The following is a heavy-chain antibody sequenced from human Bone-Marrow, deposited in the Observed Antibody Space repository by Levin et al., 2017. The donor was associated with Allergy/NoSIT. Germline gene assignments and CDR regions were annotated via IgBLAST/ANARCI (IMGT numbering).Heavy chain of an antibody. Sequence: GESLKISCKGSGYSFTSYWIGWVRQMPGKGLEWMGIIYPGDSDTRYSPSFQGQVTISADKSISTAYLQWSSLKASDTAMYYCARVITMVRGGPADQIFDPWGQGTLVTVSS. D-gene: IGHD3-10*01. CDR2: IYPGDSDT. J-gene: IGHJ5*02. CDR3: ARVITMVRGGPADQIFDP. V-gene: IGHV5-51*01. CDR1: GYSFTSYW.